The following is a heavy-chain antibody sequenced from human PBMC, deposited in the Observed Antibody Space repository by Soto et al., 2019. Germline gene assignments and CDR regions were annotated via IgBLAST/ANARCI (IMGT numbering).Heavy chain of an antibody. J-gene: IGHJ6*02. CDR2: ISYDGSNK. CDR3: AKDLGIQLWYGHGMDV. D-gene: IGHD5-18*01. V-gene: IGHV3-30*18. Sequence: PGGSLRLSCAASGFTFSSYGMHWVRQAPGKGLEWVAVISYDGSNKYYADSVKGRFTISRDNSKNTLYLQMNSLRAEDTAVYYCAKDLGIQLWYGHGMDVWGQRTTVTVSS. CDR1: GFTFSSYG.